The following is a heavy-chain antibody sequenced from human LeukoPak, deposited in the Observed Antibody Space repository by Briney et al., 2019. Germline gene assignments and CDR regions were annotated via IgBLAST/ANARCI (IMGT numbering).Heavy chain of an antibody. Sequence: GASVKVSCKVSGYTLTELSMHWVRQAPGKGLEWMGGFDPEDGETIYAQKFQGRVTMTEDTSTDTAYMKLSSLRSEDTAVYYCATVDDGSGLRHYWGQGTLVTVSS. CDR3: ATVDDGSGLRHY. D-gene: IGHD3-22*01. V-gene: IGHV1-24*01. CDR2: FDPEDGET. J-gene: IGHJ4*02. CDR1: GYTLTELS.